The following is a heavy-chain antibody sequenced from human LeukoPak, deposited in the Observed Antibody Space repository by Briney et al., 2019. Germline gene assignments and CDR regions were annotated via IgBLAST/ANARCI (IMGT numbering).Heavy chain of an antibody. D-gene: IGHD1-14*01. CDR1: GFTFSDYA. V-gene: IGHV3-23*01. J-gene: IGHJ4*02. CDR2: ISGSGGST. Sequence: GGSLRLSCAASGFTFSDYAVSWVRQAPGTGLEWVSTISGSGGSTYYVDSVKGRFTISRDNSKNTFFLQMNNLRPQDTAVYYCAKLHNLNCDYSGLGTLVTVSS. CDR3: AKLHNLNCDY.